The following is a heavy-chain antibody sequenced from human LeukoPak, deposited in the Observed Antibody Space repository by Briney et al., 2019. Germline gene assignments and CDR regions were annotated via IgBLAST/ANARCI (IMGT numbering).Heavy chain of an antibody. Sequence: ASVKVSCKASGGTFSSYAISWVRQAPGQGLEWMGGIIPIFGTANYAQKFQGRVTITADESTSTAYMELSSLRSEDTAVYYCTRHGGRDYYDSSEDAFDIWGQGTMVTVSS. CDR3: TRHGGRDYYDSSEDAFDI. V-gene: IGHV1-69*13. CDR2: IIPIFGTA. CDR1: GGTFSSYA. D-gene: IGHD3-22*01. J-gene: IGHJ3*02.